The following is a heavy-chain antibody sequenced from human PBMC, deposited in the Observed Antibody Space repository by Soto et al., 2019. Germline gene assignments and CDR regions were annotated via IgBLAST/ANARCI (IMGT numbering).Heavy chain of an antibody. CDR3: ARGDVLVVYTGFAYFDP. CDR2: IIPMFGTP. CDR1: GGSFNDHA. Sequence: QVQLVQSGTEVQKPGSTVKVSCKASGGSFNDHAFSWVRQAPGQGLEWMGGIIPMFGTPNIAQKFQDRLTIIADTSTSTVYMELRSLRSEDTAVYFCARGDVLVVYTGFAYFDPWGPGTLVTVSS. J-gene: IGHJ5*02. D-gene: IGHD2-15*01. V-gene: IGHV1-69*06.